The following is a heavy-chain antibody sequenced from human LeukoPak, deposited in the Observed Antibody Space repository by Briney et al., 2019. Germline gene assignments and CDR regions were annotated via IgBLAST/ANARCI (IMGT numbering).Heavy chain of an antibody. D-gene: IGHD2-21*01. CDR1: GYIFTDYY. CDR2: INPNSGLT. J-gene: IGHJ4*02. Sequence: GASVTVSCKASGYIFTDYYLHWVRQAPGQGLEWMGWINPNSGLTNYAKRFQDRVTMTADTSVSTAYMQLTRLTSDDSAVYYCARDIVVVPAVEAEDCWGQGTLVTATS. CDR3: ARDIVVVPAVEAEDC. V-gene: IGHV1-2*02.